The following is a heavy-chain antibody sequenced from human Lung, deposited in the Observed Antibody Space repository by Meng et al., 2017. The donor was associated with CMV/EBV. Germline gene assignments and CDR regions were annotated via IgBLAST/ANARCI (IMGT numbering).Heavy chain of an antibody. J-gene: IGHJ6*02. CDR3: AKVVRLGYCSSTSCPARSYYYYGMDV. CDR1: GFXFSSYG. V-gene: IGHV3-30*02. D-gene: IGHD2-2*01. Sequence: GGSXRLXCAASGFXFSSYGMHWVRQAPGKRLEWVAFIRYDGSNKYYADSVKGRFTISRDNSKNTLYLQMNSLRAEDTAVYYCAKVVRLGYCSSTSCPARSYYYYGMDVWXQETTVTVSS. CDR2: IRYDGSNK.